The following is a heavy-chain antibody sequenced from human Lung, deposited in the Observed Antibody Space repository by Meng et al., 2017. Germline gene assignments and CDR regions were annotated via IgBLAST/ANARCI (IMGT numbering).Heavy chain of an antibody. J-gene: IGHJ4*02. CDR2: INHSGST. Sequence: QVQAQQWGAGLLTPSETLSLTCVVSGGSFSDYYWSWIRQPPGKGLEWIGEINHSGSTNYNPSLESRATISVDTSQNNLSLKLSSVTAADSAVYYCARGPTTMAHDFDYWGQGTLVTVSS. CDR1: GGSFSDYY. V-gene: IGHV4-34*01. CDR3: ARGPTTMAHDFDY. D-gene: IGHD4-11*01.